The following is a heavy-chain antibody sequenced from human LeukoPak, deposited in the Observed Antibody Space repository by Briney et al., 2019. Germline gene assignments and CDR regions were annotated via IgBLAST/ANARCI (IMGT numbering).Heavy chain of an antibody. J-gene: IGHJ3*02. D-gene: IGHD1-26*01. CDR2: INTNTGNP. Sequence: ASVKVSCKASGYTFTSYAMNWVRQAPGQGLEWMGWINTNTGNPTYAQGFTGRFVFSLDTSVSTAYLQISSLKAEDTAVYYCASADSGSRRRWAFDIWGQGTMVTVSS. CDR3: ASADSGSRRRWAFDI. CDR1: GYTFTSYA. V-gene: IGHV7-4-1*02.